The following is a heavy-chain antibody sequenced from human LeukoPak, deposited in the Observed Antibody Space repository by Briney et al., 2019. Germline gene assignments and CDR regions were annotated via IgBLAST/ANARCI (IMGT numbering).Heavy chain of an antibody. V-gene: IGHV4-34*01. J-gene: IGHJ4*02. Sequence: SETLSLTCAVSGYSISSAYYWSWIRQPPGKGLEWIGEINHSGSTNYNPSLKSRVTISVDTSKNQFSLKLSSVTAADTAVYYCARGLGDTAMVEGYWGQGTLVTVSS. CDR1: GYSISSAYY. CDR3: ARGLGDTAMVEGY. D-gene: IGHD5-18*01. CDR2: INHSGST.